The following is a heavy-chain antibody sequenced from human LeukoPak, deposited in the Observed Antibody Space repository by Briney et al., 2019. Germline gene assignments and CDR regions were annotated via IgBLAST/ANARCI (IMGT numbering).Heavy chain of an antibody. J-gene: IGHJ4*02. CDR3: ARVIQLWLPYYFDY. CDR1: GYTFGDYG. V-gene: IGHV3-20*04. Sequence: GGSLRLSCAASGYTFGDYGMSWVRQVPGKGLEWVSGINWNGGSTGYADSVKGRFTISRDNAKNSLYLQMNSLRAEDTALYYCARVIQLWLPYYFDYWGQGTLVTVSS. CDR2: INWNGGST. D-gene: IGHD5-18*01.